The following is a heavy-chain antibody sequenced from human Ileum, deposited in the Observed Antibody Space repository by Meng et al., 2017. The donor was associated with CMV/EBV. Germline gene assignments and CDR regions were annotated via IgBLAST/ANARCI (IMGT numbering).Heavy chain of an antibody. V-gene: IGHV1-2*02. CDR2: IDTKSGGT. Sequence: ASVKVSCKASGYTFTAYYMQWVRQAPGQGLEWMGWIDTKSGGTNYAQKFQGRVTMTRDTSINTVYMELSSLRTDDTALYYCAMNNQFDWLLYFDYWGQGTLVTVSS. D-gene: IGHD3-9*01. CDR3: AMNNQFDWLLYFDY. J-gene: IGHJ4*02. CDR1: GYTFTAYY.